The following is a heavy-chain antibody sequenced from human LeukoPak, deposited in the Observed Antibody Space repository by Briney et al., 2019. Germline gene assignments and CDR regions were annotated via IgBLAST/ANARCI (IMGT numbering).Heavy chain of an antibody. CDR1: GFTFSSYS. CDR2: MSSSSSNI. CDR3: AREGYYGSGSYYDDAFDI. D-gene: IGHD3-10*01. J-gene: IGHJ3*02. Sequence: GGSLRLSCAASGFTFSSYSMNWVRQAPGKGLEWVSYMSSSSSNIYYADSVKGRFTISRDNAKNSLYLQMNSLRAEETAVYYCAREGYYGSGSYYDDAFDIWGQGTMVTVSS. V-gene: IGHV3-48*01.